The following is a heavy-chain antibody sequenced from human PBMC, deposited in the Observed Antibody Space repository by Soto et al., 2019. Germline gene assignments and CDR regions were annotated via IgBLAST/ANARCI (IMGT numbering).Heavy chain of an antibody. Sequence: EVQLVESGGGLVKPGGSLRLSCAASGFTFSLYSMIWVRQAPGKGLEWVASITSSSSYIYYEDSLKGRFTISRDNAKNSLFLQLDSLIAEDTAVYFCVRARSTDSRPDYGGQGTLVTVSS. J-gene: IGHJ4*02. CDR1: GFTFSLYS. V-gene: IGHV3-21*01. CDR3: VRARSTDSRPDY. CDR2: ITSSSSYI. D-gene: IGHD3-22*01.